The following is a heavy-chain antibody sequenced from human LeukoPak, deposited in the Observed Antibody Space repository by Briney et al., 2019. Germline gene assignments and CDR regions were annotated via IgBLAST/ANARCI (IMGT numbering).Heavy chain of an antibody. V-gene: IGHV1-18*04. CDR3: ARDDSGTVADY. J-gene: IGHJ4*02. D-gene: IGHD4-23*01. CDR2: ISAYNGNT. Sequence: ASVKVSCKASGYTFTGYYMHWVRQAPGQGLEWMGWISAYNGNTNYAQKLQGRVTITTDTSTSTAYMELRSLRSDDTAVYYCARDDSGTVADYWGQGTLVTVSS. CDR1: GYTFTGYY.